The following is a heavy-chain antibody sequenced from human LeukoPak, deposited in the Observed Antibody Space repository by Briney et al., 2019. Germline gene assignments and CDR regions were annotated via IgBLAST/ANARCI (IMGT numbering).Heavy chain of an antibody. D-gene: IGHD6-13*01. V-gene: IGHV1-2*02. CDR1: EYPVTGYY. Sequence: ASVKVSCNTFEYPVTGYYAHWVPQAPGQGLEWMGWINPKRGGTNYTQKFQGRVTMTRDTSTSTAYMELRRVRSDDTAHCYCVRDLERCSSSWVFDYWGEGTLVTVSS. CDR2: INPKRGGT. CDR3: VRDLERCSSSWVFDY. J-gene: IGHJ4*02.